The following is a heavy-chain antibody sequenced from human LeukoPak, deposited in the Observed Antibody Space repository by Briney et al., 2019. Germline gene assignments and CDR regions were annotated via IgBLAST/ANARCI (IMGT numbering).Heavy chain of an antibody. V-gene: IGHV1-2*02. Sequence: GASVKVSCKASGYAFIGYNMHWVRQAPGQGLEWMGWINPKSGGTNYAQKFQGRVTMTRDTSIRTAYMELSRLRSDDTAVYYCAPTPGVVPAAYFDYWGQGTLVTVSS. D-gene: IGHD2-2*01. CDR1: GYAFIGYN. CDR3: APTPGVVPAAYFDY. J-gene: IGHJ4*02. CDR2: INPKSGGT.